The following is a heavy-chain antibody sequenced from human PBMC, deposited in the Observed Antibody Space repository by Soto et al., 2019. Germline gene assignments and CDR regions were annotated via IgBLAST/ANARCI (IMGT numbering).Heavy chain of an antibody. V-gene: IGHV3-33*01. J-gene: IGHJ5*02. Sequence: GGSLRLSCAASGFTFSSYGMHWVRQAPGKGLEWVAVIWYDGSNKFYADSVKGRLTISRDNSKNTLNLQMNSLRAEDTAVYYCARETPSIDYGDFSGWFDPWGQGTLVTVSS. CDR2: IWYDGSNK. CDR1: GFTFSSYG. D-gene: IGHD4-17*01. CDR3: ARETPSIDYGDFSGWFDP.